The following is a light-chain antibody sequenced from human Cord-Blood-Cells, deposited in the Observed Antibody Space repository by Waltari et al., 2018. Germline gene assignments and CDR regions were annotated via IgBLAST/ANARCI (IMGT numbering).Light chain of an antibody. CDR2: DVS. Sequence: QSALTQPRSVSGSPGQSVTISCTGTSSDVGGYNYVSWYQQHPGKAPKLMIYDVSKRPSGVPDRFSGPKPGNPASLTISGLQAEDEADYYCCSYAGSYTWVFGGGTKLTVL. V-gene: IGLV2-11*01. CDR1: SSDVGGYNY. J-gene: IGLJ3*02. CDR3: CSYAGSYTWV.